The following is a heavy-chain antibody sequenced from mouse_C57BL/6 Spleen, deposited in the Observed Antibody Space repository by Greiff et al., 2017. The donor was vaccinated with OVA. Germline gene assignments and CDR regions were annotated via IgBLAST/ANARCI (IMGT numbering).Heavy chain of an antibody. D-gene: IGHD4-1*01. CDR1: GYTFTSYW. CDR3: ARSELGRAWFAY. Sequence: VQLQQPGAELVMPGASVKLSCKASGYTFTSYWMHWVKQRPGQGLEWIGEIDPSDSYTNYNQKFKGKSTLTVDKSSSTAHMQLSSLTSEDSAVYYCARSELGRAWFAYWGQGTLVTVSA. J-gene: IGHJ3*01. V-gene: IGHV1-69*01. CDR2: IDPSDSYT.